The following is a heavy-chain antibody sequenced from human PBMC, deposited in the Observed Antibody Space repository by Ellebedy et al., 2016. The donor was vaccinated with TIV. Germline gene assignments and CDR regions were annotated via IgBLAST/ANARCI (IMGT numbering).Heavy chain of an antibody. CDR2: INPDDSDT. D-gene: IGHD5-18*01. CDR1: GYSFTSHW. Sequence: GESLKISCQTSGYSFTSHWIGWVRQMPGKGLEWMGVINPDDSDTRYSPSFQGQVTISADKSISTAYLQWSSLKASDTAMYYCARLGTAMVVFWGGGFDYWGQGILVTVSS. J-gene: IGHJ4*02. V-gene: IGHV5-51*01. CDR3: ARLGTAMVVFWGGGFDY.